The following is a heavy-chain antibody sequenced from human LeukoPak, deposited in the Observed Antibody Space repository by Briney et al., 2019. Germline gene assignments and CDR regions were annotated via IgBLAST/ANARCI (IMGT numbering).Heavy chain of an antibody. CDR3: ARIGSAMEYYFDY. CDR1: GYSISSGYY. Sequence: KPSETLSLTCAVSGYSISSGYYWGWIRQPPGKGLEWIGSIYHSGSTFYNPALKSRVTISVDTSKNQFSLKLSSVTAADTAVYYCARIGSAMEYYFDYWGQGTLVTVSS. V-gene: IGHV4-38-2*01. CDR2: IYHSGST. D-gene: IGHD5-18*01. J-gene: IGHJ4*02.